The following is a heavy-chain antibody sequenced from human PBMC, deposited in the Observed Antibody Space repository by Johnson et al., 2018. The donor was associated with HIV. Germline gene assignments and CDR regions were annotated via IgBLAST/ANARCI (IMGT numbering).Heavy chain of an antibody. V-gene: IGHV3-15*01. CDR1: GFTFSDAW. CDR3: AKGTTVTTEASDAFDI. J-gene: IGHJ3*02. CDR2: VKSISDGGTA. D-gene: IGHD4-17*01. Sequence: VQLVESGGGLVQPGGSLRLSCAASGFTFSDAWMNWVRQAPGKGLEWVGRVKSISDGGTADYAAPVRGRFTISRDNSKNTLYLQMNSLRAEDTAVYYCAKGTTVTTEASDAFDIWGQGTMVTVSS.